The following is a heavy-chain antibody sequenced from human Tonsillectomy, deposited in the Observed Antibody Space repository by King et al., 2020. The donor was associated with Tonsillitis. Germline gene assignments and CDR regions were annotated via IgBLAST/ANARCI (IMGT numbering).Heavy chain of an antibody. CDR1: GGTFSSYA. V-gene: IGHV1-69*01. CDR3: ARDPYYYDSSGYYYANVFDY. CDR2: IIPIFGTA. Sequence: QLVQSGAEVKKPGSSVKVSCKASGGTFSSYAISWVRQAPGQGLEWMGGIIPIFGTANYAQKFQGRVTITADESTSTAYMELSSLRSEDTAVYYCARDPYYYDSSGYYYANVFDYWGQGTLVTVSS. D-gene: IGHD3-22*01. J-gene: IGHJ4*02.